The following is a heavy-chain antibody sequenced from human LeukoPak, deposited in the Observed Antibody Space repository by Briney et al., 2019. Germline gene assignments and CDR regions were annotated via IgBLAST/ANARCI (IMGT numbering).Heavy chain of an antibody. CDR3: ASDFYNFRRLGY. V-gene: IGHV1-8*01. D-gene: IGHD3-3*01. CDR2: MNPNSGNT. Sequence: ASVKVYCKASGYTFTSYDINWVRQATGQGVEWMGWMNPNSGNTGYAQKFQGRVTMTRNTSISTAYMELSSLRSEDTAVYYCASDFYNFRRLGYWGQGTLVTVSS. CDR1: GYTFTSYD. J-gene: IGHJ4*02.